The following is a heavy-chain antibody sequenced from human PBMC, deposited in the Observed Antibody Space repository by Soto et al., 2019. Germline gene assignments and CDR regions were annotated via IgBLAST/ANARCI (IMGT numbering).Heavy chain of an antibody. CDR3: AKDQGIYQYDY. Sequence: PWGSLRLSCAASGFTFSTSWMNCVRQAPGKGLEWVAGIKEDGSEKYYVDSVKGRFTISKDNAENSLELHMNRLRVEDTAVYYCAKDQGIYQYDYWGQGTLVTVSS. CDR2: IKEDGSEK. J-gene: IGHJ4*02. CDR1: GFTFSTSW. D-gene: IGHD6-13*01. V-gene: IGHV3-7*01.